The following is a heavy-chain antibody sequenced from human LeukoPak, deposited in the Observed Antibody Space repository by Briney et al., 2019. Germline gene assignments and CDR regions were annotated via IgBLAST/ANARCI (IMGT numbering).Heavy chain of an antibody. J-gene: IGHJ5*02. CDR3: ARERTMVRGVISNWFDP. D-gene: IGHD3-10*01. Sequence: GASVKVSCKASGYTFTGYYIHWVRQAPGQGLEWMGWINPNSGGTNYAQKFQGRVTMTRNTSISTAYMELSSLRSEDTAVYYCARERTMVRGVISNWFDPWGQGTLVTVSS. CDR1: GYTFTGYY. V-gene: IGHV1-2*02. CDR2: INPNSGGT.